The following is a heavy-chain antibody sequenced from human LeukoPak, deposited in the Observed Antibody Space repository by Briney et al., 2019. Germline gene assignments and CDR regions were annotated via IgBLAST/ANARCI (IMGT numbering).Heavy chain of an antibody. V-gene: IGHV4-59*01. CDR2: IYYSGST. J-gene: IGHJ6*03. CDR1: GGSISSYY. D-gene: IGHD6-19*01. CDR3: ARAYSSGWSYYYYYMDV. Sequence: PSETLSLTCTVSGGSISSYYWSWIRQPPGKGLEWIGYIYYSGSTNYNPSLKSRVTISVDTSKNQFSLKLSSVTAADTAVYYCARAYSSGWSYYYYYMDVWGKGTTVTVSS.